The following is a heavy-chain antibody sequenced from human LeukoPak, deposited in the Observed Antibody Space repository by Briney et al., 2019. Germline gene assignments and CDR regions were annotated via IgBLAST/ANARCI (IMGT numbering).Heavy chain of an antibody. D-gene: IGHD3-9*01. CDR1: GGSISSYY. V-gene: IGHV4-59*12. J-gene: IGHJ4*02. CDR2: IYYSGST. Sequence: PSETLSLTCTVSGGSISSYYWSWLRQPPGKGLEWLGYIYYSGSTNYNPSLKSRVTISVDTSKNQFSLKLSSVTAADTAVYYCARGYYDILTGYSAYYFDYWGQGTLVTVSS. CDR3: ARGYYDILTGYSAYYFDY.